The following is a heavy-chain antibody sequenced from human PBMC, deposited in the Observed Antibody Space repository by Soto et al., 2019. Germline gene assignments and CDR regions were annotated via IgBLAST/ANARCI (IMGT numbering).Heavy chain of an antibody. CDR3: ARHLGEGYFDY. CDR2: IYYSGST. CDR1: GDSISSSTYF. Sequence: QLQLQESGPGLVKPSETLSLTCTVSGDSISSSTYFWGWVRQPPGKGLEWIGSIYYSGSTYYNPSPKSRATIFVDTSKNHFSLKLSSVTAADTAVYYCARHLGEGYFDYWGQGTLVTVSS. V-gene: IGHV4-39*01. J-gene: IGHJ4*02.